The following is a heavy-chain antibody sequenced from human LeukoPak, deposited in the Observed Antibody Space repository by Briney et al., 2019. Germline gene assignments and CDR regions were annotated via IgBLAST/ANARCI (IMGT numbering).Heavy chain of an antibody. D-gene: IGHD3-22*01. Sequence: PGGSLRLSCAASGFTFSSYEMNWVRQAPGKGLEWVSYISSSGSTIYYADSVKGRFTISRDNAKNSLYLQMNSLRAEDTAVYYCASWEGGYYPIDYWGQGTLVTVSS. J-gene: IGHJ4*02. V-gene: IGHV3-48*03. CDR1: GFTFSSYE. CDR3: ASWEGGYYPIDY. CDR2: ISSSGSTI.